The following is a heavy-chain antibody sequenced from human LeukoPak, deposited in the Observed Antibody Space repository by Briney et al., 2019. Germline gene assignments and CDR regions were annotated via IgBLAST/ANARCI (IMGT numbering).Heavy chain of an antibody. CDR2: IRYDGSNK. CDR1: GFTFSSYG. D-gene: IGHD6-6*01. CDR3: ARAEYSSSSGAFDI. Sequence: GGSLRLSCAASGFTFSSYGMHWVRQAPGKGLEWVAFIRYDGSNKYYADSVKGRFTISRDNSKNTLYLQMNSLRAEDTAVYYCARAEYSSSSGAFDIWGQGTMVTVSS. J-gene: IGHJ3*02. V-gene: IGHV3-30*02.